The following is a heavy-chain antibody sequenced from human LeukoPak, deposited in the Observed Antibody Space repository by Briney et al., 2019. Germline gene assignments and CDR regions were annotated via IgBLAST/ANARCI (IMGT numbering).Heavy chain of an antibody. CDR1: GGSFSGYY. CDR3: ARVVGYSGYYYYYMDV. Sequence: SETLSLTCAVYGGSFSGYYWSWIRQPPGKGLEWIGEITHSGSTNYNPSLKSRVTISVDTSKNHFSLKLSSVTASDTAVYYCARVVGYSGYYYYYMDVWGKGTTVTVSS. D-gene: IGHD3-10*01. V-gene: IGHV4-34*01. J-gene: IGHJ6*03. CDR2: ITHSGST.